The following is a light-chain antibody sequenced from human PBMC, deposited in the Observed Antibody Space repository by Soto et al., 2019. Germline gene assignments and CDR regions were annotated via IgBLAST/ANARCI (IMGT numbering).Light chain of an antibody. Sequence: QLTQSPSSLSASVGDRVTITCRASQDISRYLAWYQQKAGKAPKLLIYGTSTLQSGVPSRFSAFVSGTEFTLTISSLQPEDFATYHCQQLQRTPFTFGPVTTVDV. CDR2: GTS. CDR1: QDISRY. CDR3: QQLQRTPFT. V-gene: IGKV1-9*01. J-gene: IGKJ3*01.